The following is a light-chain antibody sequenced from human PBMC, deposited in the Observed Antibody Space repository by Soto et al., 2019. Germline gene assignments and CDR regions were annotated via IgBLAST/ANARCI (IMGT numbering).Light chain of an antibody. J-gene: IGLJ3*02. V-gene: IGLV1-44*01. CDR2: SND. Sequence: QSVLTQPPSASGTPGQRVTISCSGSSSNIGSHTVSWFQHLPGTAPKLLIYSNDQRPSGVPDRFSGSKSGTSASLAISGLQSGDEADYYCAAWDASLNGWVFGGGTQLTVL. CDR1: SSNIGSHT. CDR3: AAWDASLNGWV.